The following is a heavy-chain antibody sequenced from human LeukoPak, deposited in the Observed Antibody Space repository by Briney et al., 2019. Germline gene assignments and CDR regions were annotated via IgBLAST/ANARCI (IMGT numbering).Heavy chain of an antibody. CDR1: GGSVSRGSYY. D-gene: IGHD6-13*01. CDR2: IYYSGST. CDR3: ASEGSSWSN. Sequence: SETLSLTCTVSGGSVSRGSYYWSWIRQPPGKGLEWIGYIYYSGSTNYNPSLKSRVTISVDTSKNQFSLKLSSVTAADTAVYYCASEGSSWSNWGQGTLVTVSS. J-gene: IGHJ4*02. V-gene: IGHV4-61*01.